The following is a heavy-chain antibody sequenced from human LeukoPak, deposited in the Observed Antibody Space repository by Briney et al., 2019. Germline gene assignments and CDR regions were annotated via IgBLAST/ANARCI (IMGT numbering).Heavy chain of an antibody. CDR3: ARECCSGGSRYYYYGMDV. J-gene: IGHJ6*02. CDR2: IYHSGST. D-gene: IGHD2-15*01. V-gene: IGHV4-4*02. CDR1: CGSISSSNW. Sequence: SETLSLTCPVSCGSISSSNWRWWVRQPPGKGLEWIGEIYHSGSTNYNPSLRSRVTISVDKSKPQSPLKLRSVTTAAAGAPYTARECCSGGSRYYYYGMDVWGQGTTVTVSS.